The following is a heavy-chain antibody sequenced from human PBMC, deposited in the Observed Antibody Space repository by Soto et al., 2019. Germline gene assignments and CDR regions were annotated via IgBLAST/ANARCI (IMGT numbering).Heavy chain of an antibody. CDR2: IHYSGST. Sequence: PSETLSLTCTVSGGSISGYYWSWIRQPPGKGLEWIGYIHYSGSTNSNPSLKSRVTILVDTSKNQFSLKLSSVTAADTAVYYCARYGNWNSGVDWFDPWGQGTLVTVSS. V-gene: IGHV4-59*08. J-gene: IGHJ5*02. D-gene: IGHD1-7*01. CDR1: GGSISGYY. CDR3: ARYGNWNSGVDWFDP.